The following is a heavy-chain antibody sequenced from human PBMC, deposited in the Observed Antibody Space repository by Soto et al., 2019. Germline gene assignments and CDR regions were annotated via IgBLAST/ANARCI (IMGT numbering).Heavy chain of an antibody. D-gene: IGHD5-18*01. CDR1: GFTFSSYG. V-gene: IGHV3-33*01. Sequence: QVQLVESGGGVVQPGRSLRLSCAASGFTFSSYGMHWVRQAPGKGLEWVAVIWYDGSNKYYADSVKGRFTISRDNSKNTLELQMNRLRAEDTAVYYCARDQKRGYSYGSTSDYWGQGTLVTVSS. CDR2: IWYDGSNK. CDR3: ARDQKRGYSYGSTSDY. J-gene: IGHJ4*02.